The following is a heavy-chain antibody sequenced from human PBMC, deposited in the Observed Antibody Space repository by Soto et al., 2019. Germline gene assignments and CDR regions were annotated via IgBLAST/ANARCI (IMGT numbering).Heavy chain of an antibody. D-gene: IGHD2-15*01. Sequence: QVQLVQSGAEVKKPGSSVKVSCKASGGTFSSDSFSWVRQAPGQGLEWMGGIIPMFDTPIYAQKFQDRVTMPADESTITAYMQLSSLRSGDTAVYYCARSGGLDRDFNYWGPGSLVPVSS. CDR1: GGTFSSDS. CDR3: ARSGGLDRDFNY. J-gene: IGHJ4*02. CDR2: IIPMFDTP. V-gene: IGHV1-69*12.